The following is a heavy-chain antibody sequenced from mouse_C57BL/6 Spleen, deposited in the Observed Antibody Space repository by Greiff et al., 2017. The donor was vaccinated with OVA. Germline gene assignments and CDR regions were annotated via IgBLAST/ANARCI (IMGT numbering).Heavy chain of an antibody. D-gene: IGHD2-4*01. CDR2: IDPETGGT. J-gene: IGHJ1*03. V-gene: IGHV1-15*01. Sequence: VKLMESGAELVRPGASVTLSCKASGYTFTDYEMHWVKQTPVHGLEWIGAIDPETGGTAYNQKFKGKAILTADKSSSTAYMELRSLTSEDSAVYDCTRGDYDYDGYFDVWGTGTTVTVSS. CDR1: GYTFTDYE. CDR3: TRGDYDYDGYFDV.